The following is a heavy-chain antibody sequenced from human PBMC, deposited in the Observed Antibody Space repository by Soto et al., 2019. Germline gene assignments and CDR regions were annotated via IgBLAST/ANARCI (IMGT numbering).Heavy chain of an antibody. V-gene: IGHV3-11*01. D-gene: IGHD4-17*01. J-gene: IGHJ4*03. CDR1: GFSFSEYY. CDR2: ISNTSRTI. CDR3: VRRDFGDYADSFHP. Sequence: QVQLLESGGGLGRPGGSLRLSCAASGFSFSEYYMTWIRQAPGKGLEWLSYISNTSRTIYYAESVKGRFTISRDNAANLLYLQMKSLRAEDTAVYYCVRRDFGDYADSFHPWGRGTLVTVSS.